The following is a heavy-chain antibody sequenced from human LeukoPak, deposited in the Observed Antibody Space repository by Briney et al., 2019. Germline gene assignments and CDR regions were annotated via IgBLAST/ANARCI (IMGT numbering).Heavy chain of an antibody. Sequence: ASVKVSCKASGYTFTSYYMHWVRQAPGQGLEWMGIINPSGGSTSYAQKFQGRVTMTRDMSTSTVYMELSSLRSEDTAVYYCARRWVFDCSSTSCYNGGYDYWGQGTLVTVSS. CDR3: ARRWVFDCSSTSCYNGGYDY. D-gene: IGHD2-2*02. V-gene: IGHV1-46*01. J-gene: IGHJ4*02. CDR2: INPSGGST. CDR1: GYTFTSYY.